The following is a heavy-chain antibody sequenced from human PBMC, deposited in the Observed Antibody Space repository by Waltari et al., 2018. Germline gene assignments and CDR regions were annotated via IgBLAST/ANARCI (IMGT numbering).Heavy chain of an antibody. D-gene: IGHD6-19*01. V-gene: IGHV1-46*01. CDR1: GYTFTSYY. Sequence: QVQLVQSGAEVKQPGASVKVSCKASGYTFTSYYVHWVRQAPGQGLEWMGIIDPSGGSTSYAQKFQGRVTWTRDTSTSTVYMELSSLRSEETAAYYCARVRIAVAGNLYYFDSWGQGTLVTVSS. CDR3: ARVRIAVAGNLYYFDS. CDR2: IDPSGGST. J-gene: IGHJ4*02.